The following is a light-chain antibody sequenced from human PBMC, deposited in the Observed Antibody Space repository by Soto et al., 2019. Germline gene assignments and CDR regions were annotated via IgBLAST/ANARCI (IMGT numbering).Light chain of an antibody. J-gene: IGKJ2*01. CDR2: DAS. CDR3: QQYNGYSGYT. CDR1: QGVGST. V-gene: IGKV3-15*01. Sequence: ELVLTQSPATLSVSPGERATLSCRASQGVGSTLAWYQQAPGQAPRLLIHDASTRATGIPARFSGDGSGTEFTLTSSSLQSDYIAVYYCQQYNGYSGYTFGQGTKLEIK.